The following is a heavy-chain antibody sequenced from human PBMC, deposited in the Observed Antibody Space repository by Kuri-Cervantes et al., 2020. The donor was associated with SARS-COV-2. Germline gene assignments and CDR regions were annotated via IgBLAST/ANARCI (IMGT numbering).Heavy chain of an antibody. CDR1: GFTFSAYT. J-gene: IGHJ4*02. D-gene: IGHD2-15*01. Sequence: GESLKISCVASGFTFSAYTLNWVRQAPGKGLEWVSSITRSSVYISYADSLKGRFTISRDNDKNSLYLQMNSLRAEDTAVYYCAKDQHGIVVVVAAIEYWGQGTLVTVSS. CDR3: AKDQHGIVVVVAAIEY. CDR2: ITRSSVYI. V-gene: IGHV3-21*01.